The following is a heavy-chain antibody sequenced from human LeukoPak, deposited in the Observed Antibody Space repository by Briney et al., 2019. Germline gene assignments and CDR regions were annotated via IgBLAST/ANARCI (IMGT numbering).Heavy chain of an antibody. CDR2: IYYSGST. Sequence: SETLSLTCTVSGGSISSYYWSWIRQPPGKGLEWIGYIYYSGSTNYNPSLKSRVTISVDTSKNQFSLKLSSVTAADTAVYYCARDLVVVPAAIDGMDVWGQGTTVTVSS. D-gene: IGHD2-2*01. J-gene: IGHJ6*02. V-gene: IGHV4-59*12. CDR1: GGSISSYY. CDR3: ARDLVVVPAAIDGMDV.